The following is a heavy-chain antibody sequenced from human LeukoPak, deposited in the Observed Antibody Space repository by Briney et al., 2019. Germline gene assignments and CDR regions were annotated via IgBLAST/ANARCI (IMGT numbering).Heavy chain of an antibody. Sequence: GGSLRLSRAASGFTFSSYSMNWVRQAPGKGLEWVSYISSSSSTIYYADSVKGRFTISRDNAKNSLYLQMNSLRAEDTAVYYCARTGENYYDSSGYFNWFDPWGQGTLVTVSS. CDR3: ARTGENYYDSSGYFNWFDP. CDR1: GFTFSSYS. J-gene: IGHJ5*02. D-gene: IGHD3-22*01. V-gene: IGHV3-48*01. CDR2: ISSSSSTI.